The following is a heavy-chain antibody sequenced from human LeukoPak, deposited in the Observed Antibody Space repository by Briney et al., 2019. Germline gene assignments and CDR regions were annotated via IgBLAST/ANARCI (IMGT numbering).Heavy chain of an antibody. Sequence: GGSLRLSCAASGFTFSSYSMNWVRQAPGKGLEWVSSISSSSYIYYADSVKGRFTISRDNAKNSLYLQMNSLRAEDTAVYYCARSIVVVTPPADYWGQGTLVTVSS. D-gene: IGHD2-21*02. CDR2: ISSSSYI. CDR3: ARSIVVVTPPADY. V-gene: IGHV3-21*01. CDR1: GFTFSSYS. J-gene: IGHJ4*02.